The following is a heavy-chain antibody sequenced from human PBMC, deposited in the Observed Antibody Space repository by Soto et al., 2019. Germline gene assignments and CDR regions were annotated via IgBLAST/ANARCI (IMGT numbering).Heavy chain of an antibody. CDR1: GFTFSSYA. D-gene: IGHD2-2*02. CDR3: AKHFPAYGSSPRCYKYTDV. Sequence: GGSLRLSCAASGFTFSSYAMSWVRQAPGKGLEWVSVMSGSGSNTYYADSVKGRFTVSRDNSKNTLYLQMNRLRAEDAAVYYCAKHFPAYGSSPRCYKYTDVWGKGTSVTVFS. CDR2: MSGSGSNT. V-gene: IGHV3-23*01. J-gene: IGHJ6*03.